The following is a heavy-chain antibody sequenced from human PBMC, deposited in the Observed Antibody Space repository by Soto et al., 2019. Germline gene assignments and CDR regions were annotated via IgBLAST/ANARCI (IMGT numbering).Heavy chain of an antibody. D-gene: IGHD7-27*01. CDR1: GFTFSSYS. V-gene: IGHV3-48*02. CDR2: ISSTSSTI. Sequence: GGSLRLSCAASGFTFSSYSMNWVRQAPGKGLEWVSYISSTSSTIYYADSVKGRFTISRDNAKNSLYLQMNSLRDEDTAVYYCARELGMDYYYYGMDVWGQGTTVTV. CDR3: ARELGMDYYYYGMDV. J-gene: IGHJ6*02.